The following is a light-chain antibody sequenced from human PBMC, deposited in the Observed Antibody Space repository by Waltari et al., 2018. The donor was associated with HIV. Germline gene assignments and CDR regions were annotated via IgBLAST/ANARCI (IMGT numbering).Light chain of an antibody. CDR1: QIINNW. J-gene: IGKJ2*01. CDR3: QQYNSHSYT. Sequence: DVQMTQSPSTLSASVGDRVAITCRASQIINNWLALYQQRPGRPPKLLIYKTSNLEIGVPVRFIGSGSGAEFTLTIDGLQPDDFATYFCQQYNSHSYTFGQGTRLDI. CDR2: KTS. V-gene: IGKV1-5*03.